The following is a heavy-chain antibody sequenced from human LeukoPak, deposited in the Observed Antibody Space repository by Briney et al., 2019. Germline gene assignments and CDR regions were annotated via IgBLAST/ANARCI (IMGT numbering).Heavy chain of an antibody. Sequence: ASVKVSCKASGGTFSSYAISWVRQAPGQGLEWMGGIIPIFGTANYAQKFQGRVTITADESTSTAYMELSSLRSEDTAVYYCARVRQQLVNWFDPWGQGTLVTVSS. V-gene: IGHV1-69*13. J-gene: IGHJ5*02. CDR2: IIPIFGTA. CDR1: GGTFSSYA. CDR3: ARVRQQLVNWFDP. D-gene: IGHD6-13*01.